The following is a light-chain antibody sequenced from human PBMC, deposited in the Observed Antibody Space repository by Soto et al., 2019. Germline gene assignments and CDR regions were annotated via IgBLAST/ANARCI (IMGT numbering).Light chain of an antibody. V-gene: IGKV1-27*01. CDR1: QGISNY. CDR2: AAS. CDR3: QKYNSAPLT. J-gene: IGKJ4*01. Sequence: DIPMTQSPSSLSASVGDRVTITCRASQGISNYLAWYQQKPGKVPKLLIYAASTLQSGVPSRFSGSGSGTGFTLTISSLQPEDVATYYCQKYNSAPLTFDGGTKVEIK.